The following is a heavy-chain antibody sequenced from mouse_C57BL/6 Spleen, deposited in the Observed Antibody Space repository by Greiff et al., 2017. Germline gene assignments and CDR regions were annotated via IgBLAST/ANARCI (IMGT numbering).Heavy chain of an antibody. Sequence: EVKLVESGGGLVKPGGSLKLSCAASGFTFSDYGMHWVRQAPEKGLEWVAYISSGSSTIYYADTVKGRFTISRDNAKNTLFLQMTSLRSEDTAMYYCARRAYYDYDGEGYAMDYWGQGTSVTVSS. CDR3: ARRAYYDYDGEGYAMDY. D-gene: IGHD2-4*01. CDR1: GFTFSDYG. J-gene: IGHJ4*01. V-gene: IGHV5-17*01. CDR2: ISSGSSTI.